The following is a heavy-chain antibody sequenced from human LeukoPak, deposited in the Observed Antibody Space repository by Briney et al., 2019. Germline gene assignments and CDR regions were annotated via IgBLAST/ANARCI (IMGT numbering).Heavy chain of an antibody. D-gene: IGHD3-3*01. J-gene: IGHJ4*02. V-gene: IGHV3-73*01. Sequence: GGSLRHSCGAWGFSFSVFPMDEVRPACGESLVGVGRIRSKAYSYATTHAASVKGRFTISRDDSTNTVYLQMNSLKAEDTAVYYCTRLLAEGSWGQGTLVTVSS. CDR3: TRLLAEGS. CDR1: GFSFSVFP. CDR2: IRSKAYSYAT.